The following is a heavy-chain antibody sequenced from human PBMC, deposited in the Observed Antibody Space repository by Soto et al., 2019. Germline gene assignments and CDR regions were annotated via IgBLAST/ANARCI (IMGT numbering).Heavy chain of an antibody. V-gene: IGHV3-30-3*01. J-gene: IGHJ6*02. Sequence: GGSLRLSCAASGFTFSSYAMHWVRQAPGKGLEWVAVISYDGSNKYYADSVKGRFTISRDNSKNTLYLQMSSLRAEDTAVYYCARDYYDSSGYYTPRYGMDVWGQGTTVTVSS. CDR2: ISYDGSNK. D-gene: IGHD3-22*01. CDR1: GFTFSSYA. CDR3: ARDYYDSSGYYTPRYGMDV.